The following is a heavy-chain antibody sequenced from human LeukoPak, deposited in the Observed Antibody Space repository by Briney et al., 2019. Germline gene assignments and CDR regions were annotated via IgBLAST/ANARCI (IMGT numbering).Heavy chain of an antibody. V-gene: IGHV4-39*01. J-gene: IGHJ4*02. Sequence: PSETLSLTCIVSGGSISSTNYYWGWIRQPPGKGLEWIGTIYYSGSTYYNPSLKSRVSISADTSKNQFSLSLSSVTAADTAVYYCAQQCSGSYEPCFDYWGQGTLVTVSS. CDR3: AQQCSGSYEPCFDY. CDR1: GGSISSTNYY. CDR2: IYYSGST. D-gene: IGHD1-26*01.